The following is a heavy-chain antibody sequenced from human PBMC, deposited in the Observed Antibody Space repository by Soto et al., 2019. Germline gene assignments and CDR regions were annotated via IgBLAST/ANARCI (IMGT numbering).Heavy chain of an antibody. Sequence: PSETVSLTCAVSGDSVSNDNYYWSWIRQPPGKGLEWIGYIYYSGTTNYNSYLKSRLSLSVDMSKNQFSLKLASVTAADTAVYFCARSQRGRTAFTFDYWGQGALVTVPS. V-gene: IGHV4-61*01. D-gene: IGHD3-16*01. CDR3: ARSQRGRTAFTFDY. CDR2: IYYSGTT. J-gene: IGHJ4*02. CDR1: GDSVSNDNYY.